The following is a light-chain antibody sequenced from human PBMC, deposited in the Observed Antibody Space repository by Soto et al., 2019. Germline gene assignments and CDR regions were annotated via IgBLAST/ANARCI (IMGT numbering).Light chain of an antibody. V-gene: IGLV4-69*01. CDR2: LNSDGSH. J-gene: IGLJ3*02. Sequence: QSVLTQSPSASASLGASVKLTCTLSSGHSSYAIAWHQQQPEKGPRYLMKLNSDGSHSKGDGIPDRFSGSSSGAERYLTISSLQSEEGADYYCQTWGTGIRVFGGGTKLTVL. CDR1: SGHSSYA. CDR3: QTWGTGIRV.